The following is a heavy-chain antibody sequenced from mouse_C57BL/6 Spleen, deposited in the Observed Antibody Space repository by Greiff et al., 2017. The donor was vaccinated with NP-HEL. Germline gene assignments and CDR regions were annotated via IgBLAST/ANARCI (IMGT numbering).Heavy chain of an antibody. Sequence: QVQLQQSGAELARPGASVKLSCKASGYTFTSSGISWVKQRPGQGLEWIGEIYPRSGNTYYNEKFKGKATLTADKSSSTAYMELRSLTSEDSAVYFCARYTRQLREFAYWGQGTLVTVSA. J-gene: IGHJ3*01. CDR1: GYTFTSSG. V-gene: IGHV1-81*01. D-gene: IGHD3-2*02. CDR3: ARYTRQLREFAY. CDR2: IYPRSGNT.